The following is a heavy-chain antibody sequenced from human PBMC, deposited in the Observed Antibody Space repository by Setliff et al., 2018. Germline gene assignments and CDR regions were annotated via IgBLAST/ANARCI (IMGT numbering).Heavy chain of an antibody. V-gene: IGHV4-39*07. J-gene: IGHJ4*02. CDR1: GGSISSSSYF. CDR2: ISNSGGT. D-gene: IGHD5-12*01. CDR3: ARGGYSRGPPVYYFDY. Sequence: SETLSLTCTVSGGSISSSSYFWGWIRQPPGKGLEWIGSISNSGGTYYNPSLKSRVTISVDTSKNQFSLKLSSVTAADTAVYYCARGGYSRGPPVYYFDYWGQGTLVTVSS.